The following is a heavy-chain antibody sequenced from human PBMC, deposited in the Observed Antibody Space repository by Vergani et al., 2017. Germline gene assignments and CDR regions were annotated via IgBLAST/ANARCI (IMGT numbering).Heavy chain of an antibody. V-gene: IGHV1-24*01. CDR3: ATLRAGTNGWDASDI. D-gene: IGHD6-19*01. CDR2: FDHEDGET. Sequence: QVQLVQSGAEVKKHGASVKVSCKVSVYTLTELSMHWVRQAPGKGLEWMGGFDHEDGETIYAQKFQGRVTMTEDTTTDTDYMELSRMRSEDTAVYYFATLRAGTNGWDASDIWGQGTMVTGSS. CDR1: VYTLTELS. J-gene: IGHJ3*02.